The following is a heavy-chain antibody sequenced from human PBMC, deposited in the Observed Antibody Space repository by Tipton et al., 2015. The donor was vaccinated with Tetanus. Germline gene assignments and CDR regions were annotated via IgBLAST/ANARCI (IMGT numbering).Heavy chain of an antibody. CDR3: ARTSGYMYSDT. J-gene: IGHJ1*01. Sequence: TLSLTCAVYGGSFSGYYCTWIRQSPGKGLEWIGEIHPSGIVSYTPSLKSRVAILLDTSANQFSLKLTSVTSADTAVYYCARTSGYMYSDTWGQGTLVTVSS. CDR1: GGSFSGYY. V-gene: IGHV4-34*01. CDR2: IHPSGIV. D-gene: IGHD3-3*01.